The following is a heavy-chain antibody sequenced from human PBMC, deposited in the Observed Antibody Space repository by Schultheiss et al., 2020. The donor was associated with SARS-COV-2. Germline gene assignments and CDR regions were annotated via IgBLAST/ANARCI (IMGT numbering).Heavy chain of an antibody. V-gene: IGHV4-59*01. CDR3: ARGMGGSTLDY. D-gene: IGHD3-16*01. CDR2: IYYSGST. J-gene: IGHJ4*02. CDR1: GGSFSGYY. Sequence: SETLSLTCAVYGGSFSGYYWSWIRQPPGKGLEWIGYIYYSGSTNYNPSLKSRVTISVDTSKNQFSLKLSSVTAADTAVYYCARGMGGSTLDYWGQGTLVTVSS.